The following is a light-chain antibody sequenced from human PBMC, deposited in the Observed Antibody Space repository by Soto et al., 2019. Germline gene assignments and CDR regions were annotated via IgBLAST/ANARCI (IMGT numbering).Light chain of an antibody. Sequence: ERVMTQSPATLSVPPGERATLSCRASQSVSTNFAWYQQKPGQAPRLLIYGASTRATGFPARFSGSGSGTEFTLTISSLQSEDFAVYYCQQYNGWPITFGQGTRLEI. J-gene: IGKJ5*01. CDR1: QSVSTN. CDR3: QQYNGWPIT. CDR2: GAS. V-gene: IGKV3-15*01.